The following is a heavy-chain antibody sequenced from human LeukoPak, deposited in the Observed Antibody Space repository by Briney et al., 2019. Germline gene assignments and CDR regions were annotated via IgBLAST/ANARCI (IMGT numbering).Heavy chain of an antibody. D-gene: IGHD6-19*01. CDR1: GGSFSGYY. CDR2: INHSGST. CDR3: ASPPESVDRGALYSSGWYGG. V-gene: IGHV4-34*01. J-gene: IGHJ4*02. Sequence: SETLSLTCAVYGGSFSGYYWSWIRQPPGKGLEWIGEINHSGSTNYNPSLKSRVTISVDTSKTQFSLKLSSVTAADTAVYYCASPPESVDRGALYSSGWYGGWGQGTLVTVSS.